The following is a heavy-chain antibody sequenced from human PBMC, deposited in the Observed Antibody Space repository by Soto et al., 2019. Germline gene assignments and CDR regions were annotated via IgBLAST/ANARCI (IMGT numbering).Heavy chain of an antibody. J-gene: IGHJ6*02. CDR1: GGTFSSYA. CDR3: ARERSYDTPGMDV. CDR2: IIPIFGTA. D-gene: IGHD1-1*01. V-gene: IGHV1-69*13. Sequence: AASVKVSCKASGGTFSSYAISWVRQAPGQGLEWMGGIIPIFGTANYAQKFQGRVTITADESTSTAYMELSSLRSEDTAVYYCARERSYDTPGMDVWGQGTTVTVSS.